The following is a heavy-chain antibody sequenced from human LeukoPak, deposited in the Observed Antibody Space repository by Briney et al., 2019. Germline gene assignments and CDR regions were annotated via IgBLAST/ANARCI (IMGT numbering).Heavy chain of an antibody. Sequence: GGSLRLSCAASGFTFSSYAMSWVRQAPGKGLEWVSSISSSSSYIYYADSVKGRFTISRDNAKNSLYLQMNSLRAEDTAVYYCARERSSGSPNFDYWGQGTLVTVSS. D-gene: IGHD1-26*01. CDR2: ISSSSSYI. V-gene: IGHV3-21*01. J-gene: IGHJ4*02. CDR3: ARERSSGSPNFDY. CDR1: GFTFSSYA.